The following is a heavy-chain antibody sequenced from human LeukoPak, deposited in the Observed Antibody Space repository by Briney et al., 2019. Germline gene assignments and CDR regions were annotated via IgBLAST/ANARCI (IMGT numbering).Heavy chain of an antibody. CDR2: ISSDGNTI. CDR3: ARTSFDSSGHRMHFDY. CDR1: GFTLSSYE. Sequence: PGGSLRLSCAASGFTLSSYENNWVRQAQGKGLEWISYISSDGNTIYYADSVKGRFTISRDNAKTSFYLQMNSLRAEDTAVYYCARTSFDSSGHRMHFDYWGQGTLVTVSS. D-gene: IGHD3-22*01. J-gene: IGHJ4*02. V-gene: IGHV3-48*03.